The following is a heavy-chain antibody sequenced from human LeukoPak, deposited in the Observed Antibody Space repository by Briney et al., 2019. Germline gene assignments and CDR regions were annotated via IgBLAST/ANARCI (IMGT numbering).Heavy chain of an antibody. D-gene: IGHD1-26*01. J-gene: IGHJ4*02. Sequence: PSETLSLTCTVSGGSISDYYWTWIRQPPGKGLEWIGYIYYTGNTNSNPSLKSRVTISVDTSKNQFSLKLDSVTAADTAVYYCARSWAGMYYPFYYFDYWGQGTLVSVSS. CDR3: ARSWAGMYYPFYYFDY. V-gene: IGHV4-59*12. CDR1: GGSISDYY. CDR2: IYYTGNT.